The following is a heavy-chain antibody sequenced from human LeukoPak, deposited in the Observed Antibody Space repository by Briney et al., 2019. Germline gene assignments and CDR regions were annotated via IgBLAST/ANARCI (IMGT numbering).Heavy chain of an antibody. D-gene: IGHD1-14*01. Sequence: SQTLSLTCAASGGSISSGGYSWSWIRQPPGTGLEWIGYIYHSGSTYYNPSLKSRVTISVDRSKNQFSLKLSSVTAADTAVYYCARDNTYVSGFDYWGQGTLVTVSS. CDR1: GGSISSGGYS. CDR3: ARDNTYVSGFDY. CDR2: IYHSGST. J-gene: IGHJ4*02. V-gene: IGHV4-30-2*01.